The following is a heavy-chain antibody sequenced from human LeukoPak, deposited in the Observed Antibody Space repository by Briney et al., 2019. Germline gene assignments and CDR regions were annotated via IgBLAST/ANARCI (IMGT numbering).Heavy chain of an antibody. CDR3: ATLGGRGWINRYFFDY. J-gene: IGHJ4*02. Sequence: SETLSLTCAVYGGSFSGYYWSWIRQPPGKGLEWIGEINHSGSTNYNPSLKSRVTISVDTSKNQFSLKLSSVTAADTAVYYCATLGGRGWINRYFFDYWGQGTLVTVSS. CDR1: GGSFSGYY. D-gene: IGHD3-16*01. V-gene: IGHV4-34*01. CDR2: INHSGST.